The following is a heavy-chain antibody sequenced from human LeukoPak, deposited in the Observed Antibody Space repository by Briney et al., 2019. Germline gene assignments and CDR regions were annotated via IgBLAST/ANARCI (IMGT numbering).Heavy chain of an antibody. CDR2: INPDGRDT. CDR3: TSWGDTTAEYFQR. Sequence: GGSLRLSCAASRFTFSSYWMSWVRQAPGKGLEWVAHINPDGRDTYYVDSVKGRFTISRDNAQNSMYLQMNSLRVEDTAVYYCTSWGDTTAEYFQRWGQGTLVTVSS. J-gene: IGHJ1*01. CDR1: RFTFSSYW. V-gene: IGHV3-7*01. D-gene: IGHD2-21*02.